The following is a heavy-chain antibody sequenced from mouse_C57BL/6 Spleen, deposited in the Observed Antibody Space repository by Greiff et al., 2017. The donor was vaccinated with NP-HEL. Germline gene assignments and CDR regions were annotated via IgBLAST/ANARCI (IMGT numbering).Heavy chain of an antibody. CDR1: GYTFTGYW. V-gene: IGHV1-9*01. J-gene: IGHJ3*01. CDR3: AREGYYYGSSYPFAY. Sequence: QVQLKQSGAELMKPGASVKLSCKATGYTFTGYWIEWVKQRPGHGLEWIGEILPGSGITNYNEMFKGKATFTADTSSNTAYMQLSSLTTEDSAIYYCAREGYYYGSSYPFAYWGQGTLVTVSA. CDR2: ILPGSGIT. D-gene: IGHD1-1*01.